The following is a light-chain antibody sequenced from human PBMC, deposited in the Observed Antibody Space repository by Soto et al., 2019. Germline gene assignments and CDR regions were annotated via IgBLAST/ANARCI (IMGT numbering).Light chain of an antibody. CDR1: QSVSGH. CDR2: GVS. J-gene: IGKJ1*01. V-gene: IGKV3-20*01. CDR3: QHYGSSLWT. Sequence: EIVLTQSPGTLSLSPGERVTLSCRASQSVSGHLAWYQQKPGQAPRLLIYGVSSRATGIPDRFSGSGSGTDFTLTITRQEPEDFAVYYCQHYGSSLWTFGQGNKVEIK.